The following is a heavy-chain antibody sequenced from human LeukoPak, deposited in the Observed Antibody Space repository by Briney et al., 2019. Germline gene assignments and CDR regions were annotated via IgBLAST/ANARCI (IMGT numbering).Heavy chain of an antibody. CDR1: GFTFSSYE. J-gene: IGHJ1*01. CDR3: AKHDSSGYYFRYFQH. Sequence: GGSLRLSCAASGFTFSSYEMNWVRQAPGKGLEWVSYISSSGSTIYYADSVKGRFTISRDNSKNTLYLQMNSLRAEDTAVYYCAKHDSSGYYFRYFQHWGQGTLVTVSS. V-gene: IGHV3-48*03. D-gene: IGHD3-22*01. CDR2: ISSSGSTI.